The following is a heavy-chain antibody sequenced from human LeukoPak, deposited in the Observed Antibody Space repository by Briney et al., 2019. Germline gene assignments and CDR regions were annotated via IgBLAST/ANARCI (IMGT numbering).Heavy chain of an antibody. Sequence: GRSLRLSCAAPGFPFHGFTMHWVRQTLDKALEWVAIISYDGNNEYYADSVRGRFTISRDNSNNTMYLEMNNVRPDDTFVYYCVGDSGGCLFDYWGRGALVTVSS. CDR2: ISYDGNNE. V-gene: IGHV3-30-3*01. CDR1: GFPFHGFT. J-gene: IGHJ4*02. CDR3: VGDSGGCLFDY. D-gene: IGHD2-15*01.